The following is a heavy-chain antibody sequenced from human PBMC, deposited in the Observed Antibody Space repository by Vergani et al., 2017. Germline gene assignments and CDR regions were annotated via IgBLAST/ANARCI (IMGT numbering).Heavy chain of an antibody. D-gene: IGHD3-9*01. J-gene: IGHJ3*02. V-gene: IGHV3-21*01. CDR1: GFTFSSYS. CDR2: ISSSSSYI. Sequence: VQLVASGGGLVKPGGSLRLSCAASGFTFSSYSMNWVRQAPGKGLEWVSSISSSSSYIYYADSVKGRFTISRDNAKNSLYLQMNSLRAEDTAVYYCAREGLRYFDWLFPSDAFDIWGQGTMVTVSS. CDR3: AREGLRYFDWLFPSDAFDI.